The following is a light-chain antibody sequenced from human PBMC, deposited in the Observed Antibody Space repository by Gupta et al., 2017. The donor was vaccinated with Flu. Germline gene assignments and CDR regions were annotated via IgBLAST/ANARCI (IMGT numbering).Light chain of an antibody. CDR3: QSYDSSLTAYV. CDR1: SSNIGAGYD. Sequence: QSVLTQPPSVSGAPGQRVTISCTGNSSNIGAGYDVNWYQHLPGTAPKLLIYGNNDRPSGVPDRFSASTSGISASLAITGLQAEEEADFYCQSYDSSLTAYVFGPGTKVTVL. V-gene: IGLV1-40*01. CDR2: GNN. J-gene: IGLJ1*01.